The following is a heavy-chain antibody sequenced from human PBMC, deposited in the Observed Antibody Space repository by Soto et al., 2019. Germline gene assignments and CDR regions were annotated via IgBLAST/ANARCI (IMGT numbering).Heavy chain of an antibody. V-gene: IGHV4-31*03. CDR2: IYYSGST. CDR1: GGSISSGGYY. D-gene: IGHD3-10*01. CDR3: ARGGSSPASAFQH. J-gene: IGHJ1*01. Sequence: PSETLSLTCTVSGGSISSGGYYWSWIRQHPGKGLEWIGYIYYSGSTYYNPSLKSRVTISVDTSKNQFSLKLSSVTAADTAVYYCARGGSSPASAFQHWGQGTLVTVSS.